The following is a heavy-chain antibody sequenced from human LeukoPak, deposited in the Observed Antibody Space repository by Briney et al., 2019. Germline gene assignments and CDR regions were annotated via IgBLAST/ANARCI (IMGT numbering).Heavy chain of an antibody. Sequence: SQTLSLTCTVSGGSISSGDYYWSWTRQPPGKGLEWIGYIYYSGSTYYNPSLKSRVTISVDTSKNQFSLKLSSVTAADTAVYYCARNGFRGSYRNYYGMDVWGQGTTVTVSS. CDR3: ARNGFRGSYRNYYGMDV. CDR2: IYYSGST. V-gene: IGHV4-30-4*01. J-gene: IGHJ6*02. CDR1: GGSISSGDYY. D-gene: IGHD1-26*01.